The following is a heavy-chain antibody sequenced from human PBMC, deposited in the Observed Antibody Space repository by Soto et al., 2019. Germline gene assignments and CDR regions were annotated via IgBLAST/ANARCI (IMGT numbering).Heavy chain of an antibody. CDR2: ISSSSSYI. Sequence: SVGSLRLSCAASGFTFSSYSMNWVRQAPGKGLEWVSSISSSSSYIYYADSVKGRFTISRDNAKNSLYLQMNSLRAEDTAVYYCAREGLSDFCSGHPRAMDVCGQVTTVTVSS. CDR3: AREGLSDFCSGHPRAMDV. D-gene: IGHD3-3*01. V-gene: IGHV3-21*01. CDR1: GFTFSSYS. J-gene: IGHJ6*02.